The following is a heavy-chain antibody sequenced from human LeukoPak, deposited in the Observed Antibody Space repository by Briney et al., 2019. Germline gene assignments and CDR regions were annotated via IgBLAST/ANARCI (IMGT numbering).Heavy chain of an antibody. J-gene: IGHJ4*02. CDR1: GGSISSGSYY. CDR2: IYTSGST. CDR3: ARGRRIVATAPLSY. D-gene: IGHD5-12*01. V-gene: IGHV4-61*02. Sequence: PSETLSLTCTVSGGSISSGSYYWSWIRQPAGKGLEWIGRIYTSGSTNYNPSLKSRVTISVDTSKNQFSLKLSSVTAADTAVYYCARGRRIVATAPLSYWGQGTLVTVSS.